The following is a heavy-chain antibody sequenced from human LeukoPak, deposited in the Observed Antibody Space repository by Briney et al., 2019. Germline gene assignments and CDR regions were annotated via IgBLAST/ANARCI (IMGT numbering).Heavy chain of an antibody. D-gene: IGHD3-9*01. V-gene: IGHV4-59*12. J-gene: IGHJ4*02. CDR2: IYYSGST. CDR3: ARSILTGYQPDY. Sequence: SETLSLTCTVSGGSISSYYWSWIRQPPGKGLEWIGYIYYSGSTNYNPSLKSRVTISVDTSKNQFSLKLSSVTAADTAVYYCARSILTGYQPDYWGQGTLVTVSS. CDR1: GGSISSYY.